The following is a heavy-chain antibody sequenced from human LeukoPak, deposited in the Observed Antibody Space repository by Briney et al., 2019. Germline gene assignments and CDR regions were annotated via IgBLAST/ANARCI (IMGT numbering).Heavy chain of an antibody. V-gene: IGHV3-30*04. CDR1: GFTFSNYI. CDR2: ILENGSNQ. Sequence: GGSLRLSCAASGFTFSNYIMHWVRHAPGKGLDWVAVILENGSNQYYADSVKGGFTISRDNSKNTLFLQMNSLRGEDTAMYYCARVQGGGYRTADYWGQGTLVTVSS. CDR3: ARVQGGGYRTADY. J-gene: IGHJ4*02. D-gene: IGHD6-19*01.